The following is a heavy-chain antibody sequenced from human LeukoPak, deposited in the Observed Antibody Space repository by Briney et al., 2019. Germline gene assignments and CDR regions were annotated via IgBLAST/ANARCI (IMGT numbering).Heavy chain of an antibody. CDR3: ARAVDVEMVTELDY. J-gene: IGHJ4*02. Sequence: SVKVSCKASGGTFSSYAISWVRQAPGQGLEWMGRIIPIFGIANYAQKFQGRVTITADKSTSTAYMELSSLRSEDTAVYYCARAVDVEMVTELDYWGQGTLVTVSS. V-gene: IGHV1-69*04. D-gene: IGHD5-24*01. CDR2: IIPIFGIA. CDR1: GGTFSSYA.